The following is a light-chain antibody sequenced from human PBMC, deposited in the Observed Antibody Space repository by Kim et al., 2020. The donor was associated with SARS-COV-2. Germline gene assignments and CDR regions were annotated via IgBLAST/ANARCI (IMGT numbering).Light chain of an antibody. CDR3: QQRYSWPRT. Sequence: LYPGEKATLSCRAGQSISTFLAWYQQRLGQAPRLLIYDASNRAAGVPARFSASGSGTDFTLTISSLEPDDFATYYCQQRYSWPRTFGQGTKVDIK. J-gene: IGKJ1*01. V-gene: IGKV3-11*01. CDR2: DAS. CDR1: QSISTF.